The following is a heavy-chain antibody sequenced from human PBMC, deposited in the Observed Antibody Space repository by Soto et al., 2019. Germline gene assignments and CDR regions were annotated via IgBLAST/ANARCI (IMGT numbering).Heavy chain of an antibody. V-gene: IGHV3-33*01. J-gene: IGHJ5*02. CDR2: IWYDGSNK. Sequence: GLLRLSCAAAGFTFSIYGMHWVLQAPGKGLEWVAVIWYDGSNKYYADSVKGRFTISRDNSKNTLYLQMNSLRAEDTAVYYCARDLTGGNWFDPWGQGTLVTVSS. CDR1: GFTFSIYG. D-gene: IGHD7-27*01. CDR3: ARDLTGGNWFDP.